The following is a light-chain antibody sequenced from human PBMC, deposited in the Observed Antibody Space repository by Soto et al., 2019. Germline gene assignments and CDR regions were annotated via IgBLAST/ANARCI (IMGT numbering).Light chain of an antibody. V-gene: IGLV2-23*01. J-gene: IGLJ2*01. CDR3: CSYAGRSTWI. CDR2: ADT. Sequence: QSALTQPASVSGSPGQSITISCTGTSSDVGSYNFVSWYQQYPGKAPKLMIYADTVRPSGTSIRFSGSKSGHTASLTISELQTEDEADYYCCSYAGRSTWIFGGGTQLTVL. CDR1: SSDVGSYNF.